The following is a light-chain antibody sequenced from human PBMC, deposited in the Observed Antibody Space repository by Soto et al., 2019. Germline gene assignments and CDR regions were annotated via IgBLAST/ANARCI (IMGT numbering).Light chain of an antibody. CDR1: QGVSTY. J-gene: IGKJ1*01. Sequence: MTQSPSFLSASVGDRVTMTCRASQGVSTYLAWYQQKPGKAPKLLIYGASTLQSGVPSRFSGSGSGTEFALAISSLQPEDFATYYCQQLITYPQTFGQGTKVDIK. CDR3: QQLITYPQT. CDR2: GAS. V-gene: IGKV1-9*01.